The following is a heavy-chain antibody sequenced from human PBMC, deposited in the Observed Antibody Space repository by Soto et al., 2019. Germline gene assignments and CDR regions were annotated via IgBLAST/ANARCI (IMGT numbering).Heavy chain of an antibody. J-gene: IGHJ4*02. D-gene: IGHD4-17*01. Sequence: QVQLMQSGAEVKKPGASVKVSCKASGYTFTSYDINWVRQATGEGLEWMGWMNPNSGNTGNAQKFQGTVTMTRNTSTSTAYMELSSLRSEATTVYYCPRSTNDYGDRHWGQGALVTVSS. CDR1: GYTFTSYD. V-gene: IGHV1-8*01. CDR3: PRSTNDYGDRH. CDR2: MNPNSGNT.